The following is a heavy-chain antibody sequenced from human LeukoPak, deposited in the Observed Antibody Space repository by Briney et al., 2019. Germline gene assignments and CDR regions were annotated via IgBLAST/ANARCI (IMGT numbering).Heavy chain of an antibody. V-gene: IGHV4-39*01. CDR2: IYYSGSP. Sequence: KSSETLSLTCTVSGASISSSGYYWGWIRQPPGKELEWIASIYYSGSPYFNPSLMRRVTISIDTSKNQFSLKLSSVTAADTAVYFCATLGYCGGGNCYSTLDYWGQGTLVTVSS. CDR3: ATLGYCGGGNCYSTLDY. CDR1: GASISSSGYY. D-gene: IGHD2-15*01. J-gene: IGHJ4*02.